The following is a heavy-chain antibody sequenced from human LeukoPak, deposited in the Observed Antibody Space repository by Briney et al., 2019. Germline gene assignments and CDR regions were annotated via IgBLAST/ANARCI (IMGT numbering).Heavy chain of an antibody. CDR3: ARGYCSSTSCYHRLYYFDY. J-gene: IGHJ4*02. CDR2: INHSGST. CDR1: GGSFSGYY. Sequence: SETLSLTCAVYGGSFSGYYWSWIRQPPGKGLEWIGEINHSGSTNYNPSLKSRVTISADTSKNQFSLKLSSVTAADTAVYYCARGYCSSTSCYHRLYYFDYWGQGTLVTVSS. V-gene: IGHV4-34*01. D-gene: IGHD2-2*01.